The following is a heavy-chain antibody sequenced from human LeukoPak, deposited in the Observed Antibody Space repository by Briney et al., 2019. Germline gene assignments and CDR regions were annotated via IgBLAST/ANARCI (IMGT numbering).Heavy chain of an antibody. V-gene: IGHV1-8*03. CDR2: MNPNSGNT. Sequence: GASVKVSCKASGYTFTSYDINWVRQATGQGLEWMGRMNPNSGNTGYAQKFQGRVTITRNTSISTAYMELSSLRSEDTAVYYCARAWSGHYSVVVAATLEFDPWGQGTLVTVSS. D-gene: IGHD2-15*01. CDR1: GYTFTSYD. CDR3: ARAWSGHYSVVVAATLEFDP. J-gene: IGHJ5*02.